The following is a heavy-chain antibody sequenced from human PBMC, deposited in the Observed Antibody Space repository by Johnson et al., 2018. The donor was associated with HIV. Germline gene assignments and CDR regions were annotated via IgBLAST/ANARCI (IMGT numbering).Heavy chain of an antibody. CDR2: IDWNGGRQ. CDR3: ARAWVNYYDSSGYLDAFDI. Sequence: EVQLVESGGGVVRPGGSLRLSCAASGFRFDDYGMSWVRQAPGKGLEWVSGIDWNGGRQGYVDSVKGRFTISRDNAKNSLYMEMNSLRAEDTALYYCARAWVNYYDSSGYLDAFDIWGQGTMVTVSS. D-gene: IGHD3-22*01. J-gene: IGHJ3*02. CDR1: GFRFDDYG. V-gene: IGHV3-20*04.